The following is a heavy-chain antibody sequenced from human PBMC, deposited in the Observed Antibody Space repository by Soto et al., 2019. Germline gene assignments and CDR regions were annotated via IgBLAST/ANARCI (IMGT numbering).Heavy chain of an antibody. V-gene: IGHV4-59*01. CDR3: AREGVSLYGMDV. D-gene: IGHD3-16*01. CDR2: ISYDGNT. Sequence: QVQLQESGPGLVKPSETLSLTCTVSGDSISSYYWGWVRQPPGKGLEWIGYISYDGNTNYNPSLESRLTISIHTSKTQFSLRLGSVTAADTAVYYCAREGVSLYGMDVWGQGNTVPCSS. CDR1: GDSISSYY. J-gene: IGHJ6*02.